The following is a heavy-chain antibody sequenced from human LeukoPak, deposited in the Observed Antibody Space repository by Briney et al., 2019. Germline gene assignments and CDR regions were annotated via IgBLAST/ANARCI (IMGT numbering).Heavy chain of an antibody. Sequence: GGSLRLSCAASGFTFSSYAMSWVRQAPGKGLEWVSAISGSGGSTYYADSMKGRFTISRDNSKNTLYLQMNSLRAEDTAVYYCAKGLAGYYYGMDVWGQGTTVTVSS. D-gene: IGHD6-19*01. V-gene: IGHV3-23*01. CDR3: AKGLAGYYYGMDV. CDR2: ISGSGGST. CDR1: GFTFSSYA. J-gene: IGHJ6*02.